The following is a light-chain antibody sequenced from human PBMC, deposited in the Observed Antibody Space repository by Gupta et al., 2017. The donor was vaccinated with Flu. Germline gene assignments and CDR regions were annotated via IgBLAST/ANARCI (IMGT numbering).Light chain of an antibody. CDR2: STN. J-gene: IGLJ3*02. CDR3: VLDMGSGIWV. CDR1: SGSVSTSYY. Sequence: QTVVTQEPSFSVSPGGTVTLTCGLSSGSVSTSYYPSWYQQTPGQAPRTLIYSTNTRSSGVPDRFSGSILGNTAALTITGAQADEESDYYCVLDMGSGIWVFGGGTKLTVL. V-gene: IGLV8-61*01.